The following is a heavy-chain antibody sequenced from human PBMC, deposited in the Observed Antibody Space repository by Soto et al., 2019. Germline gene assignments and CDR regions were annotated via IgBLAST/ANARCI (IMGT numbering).Heavy chain of an antibody. CDR3: ARGRGSYPWYFDF. CDR2: IYTSGST. V-gene: IGHV4-4*07. Sequence: TSETLSLTCTVSGDSMSSYYWSWIRQPAGKGLEWIGRIYTSGSTNYNPSLNSRVTISVDTSQNQFSLMLTSLTAADTAVYYCARGRGSYPWYFDFWGRGTLVTVSS. D-gene: IGHD1-26*01. CDR1: GDSMSSYY. J-gene: IGHJ2*01.